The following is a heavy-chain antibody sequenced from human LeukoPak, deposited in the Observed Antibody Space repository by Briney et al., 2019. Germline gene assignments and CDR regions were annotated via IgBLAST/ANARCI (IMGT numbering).Heavy chain of an antibody. CDR2: IRGNGDTT. CDR3: ANLWSKYYDYGDIDS. CDR1: GFTFSDYD. V-gene: IGHV3-23*01. Sequence: PGGSLRLSCAASGFTFSDYDMNWVRPAPMKGLEWVSAIRGNGDTTYYADSVKGRFAISRDNSKNTLYLQMNSLRAEDTAVYYCANLWSKYYDYGDIDSWGQGTLVTVSS. D-gene: IGHD3-22*01. J-gene: IGHJ4*02.